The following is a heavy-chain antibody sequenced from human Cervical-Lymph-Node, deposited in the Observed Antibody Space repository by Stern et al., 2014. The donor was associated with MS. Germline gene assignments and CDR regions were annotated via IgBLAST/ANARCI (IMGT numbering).Heavy chain of an antibody. CDR1: GGTFSNYG. CDR2: IIPISGTA. CDR3: VREFSYDTSGYYFYY. J-gene: IGHJ4*02. D-gene: IGHD3-22*01. Sequence: QLVQSGAEVRKPGSSVKVSCKASGGTFSNYGISWVRQAPGPGLEWMGGIIPISGTANYAQKFQGRVTITADEATTTAYMELSSLRSEDTAVYYCVREFSYDTSGYYFYYWGQGTLVTVSS. V-gene: IGHV1-69*01.